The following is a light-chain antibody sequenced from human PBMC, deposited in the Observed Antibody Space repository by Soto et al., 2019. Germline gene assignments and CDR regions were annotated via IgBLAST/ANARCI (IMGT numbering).Light chain of an antibody. V-gene: IGLV1-47*01. Sequence: QSALTQPPSASGTPGQRVTISCSGSSSNIGSNYVYWYQQLPGTAPKLLIYRNNQRPSGVPDRFSGSKSGTSASLAISGLRSEDEADYYCAAWDDSLSYVVFGGGTKVTVL. CDR2: RNN. CDR3: AAWDDSLSYVV. J-gene: IGLJ2*01. CDR1: SSNIGSNY.